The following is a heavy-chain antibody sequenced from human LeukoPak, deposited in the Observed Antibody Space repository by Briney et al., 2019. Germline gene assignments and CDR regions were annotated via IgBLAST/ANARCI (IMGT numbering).Heavy chain of an antibody. V-gene: IGHV3-48*04. CDR1: GFTFSSYS. CDR3: ARDEGWAVAGTIDY. Sequence: PGGSLRLSCAASGFTFSSYSMNWVRQAPGKGLEWVSYISSSGSTIYYADSVKGRFTISRDNAKNSLYLQMNSLRAEDTAVYYCARDEGWAVAGTIDYWGQGTLVTVSS. CDR2: ISSSGSTI. J-gene: IGHJ4*02. D-gene: IGHD6-19*01.